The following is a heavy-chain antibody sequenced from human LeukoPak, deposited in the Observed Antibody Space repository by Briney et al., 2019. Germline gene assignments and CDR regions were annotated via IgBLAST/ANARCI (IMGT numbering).Heavy chain of an antibody. D-gene: IGHD3-3*01. CDR1: GFTFSSYW. CDR3: ARARLVWSGYYSWFDP. V-gene: IGHV3-7*01. CDR2: IKQDGSEK. Sequence: GGSLRLSCAASGFTFSSYWMSWVRQAPGKGLEWVANIKQDGSEKYYVDSVKGRFTISRDNAKNSLYLQMNSLRAEDTAVYYCARARLVWSGYYSWFDPWGQGTLVTVSS. J-gene: IGHJ5*02.